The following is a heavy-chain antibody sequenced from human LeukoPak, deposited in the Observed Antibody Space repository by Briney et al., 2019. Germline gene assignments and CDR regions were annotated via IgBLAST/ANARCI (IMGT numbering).Heavy chain of an antibody. V-gene: IGHV1-8*01. Sequence: ASVKVSCKXSGYTFTSYDINWVRQAPGQGLEWVGWMNPNSGNTGSAQKVQGRITITMNTSISTAYMELSSLRSEDTAVYYCARIYYRRSDYHYYYMDVWGEGTTVTVSS. CDR3: ARIYYRRSDYHYYYMDV. J-gene: IGHJ6*03. CDR2: MNPNSGNT. CDR1: GYTFTSYD. D-gene: IGHD3-10*01.